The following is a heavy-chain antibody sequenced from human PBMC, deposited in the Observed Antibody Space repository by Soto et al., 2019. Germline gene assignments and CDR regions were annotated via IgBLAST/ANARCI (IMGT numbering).Heavy chain of an antibody. Sequence: QVQLVQSGAEVKKPGASVKVSCKTSGYTFTRYHISWVRQAPGQALEWMGWISAYNTNTNYARMFQGRVTMTTDTLTSTGSMVLRCLTSDDTAEYYGAGDPPPADYWGQGTLVTVSS. V-gene: IGHV1-18*01. CDR2: ISAYNTNT. CDR1: GYTFTRYH. J-gene: IGHJ4*02. CDR3: AGDPPPADY.